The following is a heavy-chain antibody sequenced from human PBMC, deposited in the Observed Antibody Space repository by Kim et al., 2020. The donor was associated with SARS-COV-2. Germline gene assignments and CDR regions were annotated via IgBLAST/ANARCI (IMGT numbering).Heavy chain of an antibody. Sequence: ASVKVSCKASGYTFTGYYMHWVRQAPGQGFEWMGWINPNSGGRNYAQKFQGRVTMTRDTSISTAYMELSRLRSDDTAVYYCARVPASLNWFDPWGQGTLVTVSS. D-gene: IGHD2-15*01. CDR1: GYTFTGYY. CDR3: ARVPASLNWFDP. V-gene: IGHV1-2*02. CDR2: INPNSGGR. J-gene: IGHJ5*02.